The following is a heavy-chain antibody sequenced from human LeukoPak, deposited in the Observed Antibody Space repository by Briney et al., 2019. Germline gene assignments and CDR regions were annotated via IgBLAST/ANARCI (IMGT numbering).Heavy chain of an antibody. CDR3: AREHTPYGSGCTAAD. CDR2: VSPSSTTI. CDR1: GFTFSSYG. V-gene: IGHV3-48*01. D-gene: IGHD6-19*01. J-gene: IGHJ4*02. Sequence: QTGGSLRLSCAASGFTFSSYGLNWVRQAPGEGLEWVSYVSPSSTTIYYADSVKGRFTISRDNAKNSLYLQMNSLRAEDTAVYYCAREHTPYGSGCTAADWGQGTLVTVSS.